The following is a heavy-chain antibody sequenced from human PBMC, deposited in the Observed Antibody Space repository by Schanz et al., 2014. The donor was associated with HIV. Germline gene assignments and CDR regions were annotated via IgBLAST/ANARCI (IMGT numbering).Heavy chain of an antibody. CDR3: ARDSSLAVADHWYLDL. V-gene: IGHV3-11*04. D-gene: IGHD6-19*01. CDR2: ISSSGSTR. CDR1: GFSLGDYY. Sequence: VQLVESGGGSVKPGGSLRLSCAASGFSLGDYYMSWIRQAPGKGLEWISYISSSGSTRHYADSMKGRFTISRDNAKNFVYLQMNSLRDEDTAVYYCARDSSLAVADHWYLDLWGRGTLVTVSS. J-gene: IGHJ2*01.